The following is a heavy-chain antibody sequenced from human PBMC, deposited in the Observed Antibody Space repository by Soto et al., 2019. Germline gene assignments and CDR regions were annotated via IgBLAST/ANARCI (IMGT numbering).Heavy chain of an antibody. J-gene: IGHJ6*02. CDR2: IYYSGST. CDR1: GGSISSGDYY. CDR3: ARDRGNWNDAGMDV. Sequence: SETLSLTCTVSGGSISSGDYYWSWIRQPPGKGLEWIGYIYYSGSTYYNPSLKSRVTISVDTSKNQFSLKLSSVTAADTAVYYCARDRGNWNDAGMDVWGQGTTVTVSS. D-gene: IGHD1-1*01. V-gene: IGHV4-30-4*01.